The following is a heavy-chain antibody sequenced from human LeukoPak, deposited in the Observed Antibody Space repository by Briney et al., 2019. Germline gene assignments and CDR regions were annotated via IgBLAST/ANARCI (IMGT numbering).Heavy chain of an antibody. CDR3: TTDNSGNGY. V-gene: IGHV3-15*01. J-gene: IGHJ4*02. CDR1: GFTFSNAW. CDR2: IKSKTDGGTT. D-gene: IGHD2-8*01. Sequence: GGSLRLSCAASGFTFSNAWMSWVRQAPGKGLEWVGCIKSKTDGGTTDYAAPVKGRFTISRDDSKNTLYLQMNSLKTEDTAVYYCTTDNSGNGYWGQGTLVTVSS.